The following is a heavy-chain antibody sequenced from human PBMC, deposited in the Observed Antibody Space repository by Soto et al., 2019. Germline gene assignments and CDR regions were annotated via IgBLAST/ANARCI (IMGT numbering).Heavy chain of an antibody. Sequence: EVQLLESGGGLVQPGGSLRLSCAASGFTFSRNAMSWVRQAPGKGLEWVSAISGSGSSTYYADSVKGRFTISRDNSKSTLYLQMNSLRAEDTALYYCAKASGLIDPYWEWGQGTLVTVSS. CDR3: AKASGLIDPYWE. CDR2: ISGSGSST. CDR1: GFTFSRNA. D-gene: IGHD1-26*01. V-gene: IGHV3-23*01. J-gene: IGHJ4*02.